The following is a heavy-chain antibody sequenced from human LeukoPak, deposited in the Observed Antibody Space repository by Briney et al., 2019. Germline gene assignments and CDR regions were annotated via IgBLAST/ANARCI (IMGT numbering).Heavy chain of an antibody. Sequence: SETLSLTCTVSGGSISSGSYYWSWIRQPPGKGLEWIGYIYYSGSTNYNPSLKSRVTISVDTSKNQFSLKLSSVTAADTAVYYCARTRYSSGWFDYWGQGTLVTVSS. CDR2: IYYSGST. J-gene: IGHJ4*02. CDR3: ARTRYSSGWFDY. D-gene: IGHD6-19*01. V-gene: IGHV4-61*01. CDR1: GGSISSGSYY.